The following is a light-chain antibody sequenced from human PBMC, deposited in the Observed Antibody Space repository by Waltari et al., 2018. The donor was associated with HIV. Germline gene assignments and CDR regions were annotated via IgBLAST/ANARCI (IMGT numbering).Light chain of an antibody. J-gene: IGKJ1*01. V-gene: IGKV3-15*01. CDR3: QQYNNWPRT. CDR2: GAA. Sequence: EIVMTQSPATLSVSPGGKATLSCRASQTLSNNIDWFQQKPGQAPRLLIYGAASRATGIPASFSGSGSGTNFTLTINSLQSEHFAVYYCQQYNNWPRTFGQGTKVEI. CDR1: QTLSNN.